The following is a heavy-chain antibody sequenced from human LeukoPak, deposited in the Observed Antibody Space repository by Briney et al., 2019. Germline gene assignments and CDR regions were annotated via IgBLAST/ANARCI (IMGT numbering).Heavy chain of an antibody. D-gene: IGHD3-22*01. CDR2: INPSGGST. CDR3: ARDALYDSSGYYQHDYFDY. V-gene: IGHV1-46*01. J-gene: IGHJ4*02. Sequence: GASVKVSCKASGYTFTSYYMHWVRQAPGQGLEWMGRINPSGGSTSYAQKFQGRVTMTRDTSTSTVYIELGSLRSEDTAVYYCARDALYDSSGYYQHDYFDYWGQGTLVTVSS. CDR1: GYTFTSYY.